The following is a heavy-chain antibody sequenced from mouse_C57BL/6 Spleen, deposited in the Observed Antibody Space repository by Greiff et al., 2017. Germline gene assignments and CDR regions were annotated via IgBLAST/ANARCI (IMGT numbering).Heavy chain of an antibody. Sequence: VQLQQSGPVLVKPGASVKMSCKASGYTFTDYYMNWVKQSHGKSLEWIGVINPYNGGTSYNQKFKGKATLTVVKSSSTAYMELNSLTAEDSAVYYCARGGNYAMDYWGQGTSVTVSS. J-gene: IGHJ4*01. CDR1: GYTFTDYY. CDR2: INPYNGGT. CDR3: ARGGNYAMDY. V-gene: IGHV1-19*01. D-gene: IGHD1-1*02.